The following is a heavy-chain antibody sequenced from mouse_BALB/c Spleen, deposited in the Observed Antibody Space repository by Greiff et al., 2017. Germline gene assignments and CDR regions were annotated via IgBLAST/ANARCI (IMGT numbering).Heavy chain of an antibody. CDR2: IWAGGST. CDR3: ARDYYDYDTYAMDY. Sequence: VQLQESGPGLVAPSQSLSITCTVSGFSLTSYGVHWVRQPPGKGLEWLGVIWAGGSTNYNSALMSRLSISKDNSKSQVFLKMNSLQTDYTAMYYCARDYYDYDTYAMDYWGQGTSVTVSS. J-gene: IGHJ4*01. V-gene: IGHV2-9*02. CDR1: GFSLTSYG. D-gene: IGHD2-4*01.